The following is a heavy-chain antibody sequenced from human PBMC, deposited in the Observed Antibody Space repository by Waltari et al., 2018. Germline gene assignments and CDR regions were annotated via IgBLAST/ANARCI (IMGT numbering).Heavy chain of an antibody. CDR3: ARRLLDVWWDWDWFDP. CDR1: GFTFSSYE. V-gene: IGHV3-48*03. J-gene: IGHJ5*02. D-gene: IGHD2-21*01. CDR2: ISSSGSTI. Sequence: EVQLVESGGGLVQPGGSLRLSCAASGFTFSSYEMNWVRQAPGKGLEWVSYISSSGSTIDYADSVKGRFTISRDNAKNSLYLQMNSLRAEDTAVYYCARRLLDVWWDWDWFDPWGQGTLVTVSS.